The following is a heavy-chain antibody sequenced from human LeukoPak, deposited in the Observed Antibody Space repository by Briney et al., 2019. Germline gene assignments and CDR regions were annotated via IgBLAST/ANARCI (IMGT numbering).Heavy chain of an antibody. Sequence: GGSLRLSCTGSGFTLGDYAVIWVRQAPGRGLEWVGFKSSKAYGGTTEYAASVKGRFTISRDDSKSIAYLQMDSLKTEDTAVYYCTRDYGDYKGDYWGQGTLVTVSS. CDR2: KSSKAYGGTT. CDR1: GFTLGDYA. V-gene: IGHV3-49*04. J-gene: IGHJ4*02. D-gene: IGHD4-17*01. CDR3: TRDYGDYKGDY.